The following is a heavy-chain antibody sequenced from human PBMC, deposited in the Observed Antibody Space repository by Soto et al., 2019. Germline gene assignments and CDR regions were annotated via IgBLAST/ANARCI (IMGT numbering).Heavy chain of an antibody. CDR3: AKVLGYSYGAVDY. D-gene: IGHD5-18*01. CDR2: VSGSGGST. V-gene: IGHV3-23*01. CDR1: GFTFGSSA. J-gene: IGHJ4*02. Sequence: EVQLLESGGGLVQPGGSLRLSCAASGFTFGSSAMSWVRQAPGKGLEWVSSVSGSGGSTYCADSVKGRFTITRDKSKNKVSLRMNSLRVEDAAVYYCAKVLGYSYGAVDYRRQGTLVTVSS.